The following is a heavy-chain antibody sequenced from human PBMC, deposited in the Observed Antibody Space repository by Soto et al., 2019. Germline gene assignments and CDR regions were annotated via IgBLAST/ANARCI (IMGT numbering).Heavy chain of an antibody. V-gene: IGHV1-69*13. CDR2: IIPIFGTA. Sequence: GASVKVSCKASGGTFSSYAISWVRRAPGQGLEWMGGIIPIFGTANYAQKFQGRVTITADESTSTAYRELSSLRSEDGAVDYCAGDPFGGGSYLYGDYYYYGMDVWGQGTTVTVSS. D-gene: IGHD1-26*01. J-gene: IGHJ6*02. CDR1: GGTFSSYA. CDR3: AGDPFGGGSYLYGDYYYYGMDV.